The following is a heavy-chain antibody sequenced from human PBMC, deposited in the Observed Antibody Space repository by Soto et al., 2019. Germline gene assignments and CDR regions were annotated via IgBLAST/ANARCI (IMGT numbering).Heavy chain of an antibody. V-gene: IGHV4-39*01. Sequence: QLQLQAAGPGLVKPSETLSPTCIVSGDSISSSGSYWGWIRQPPGKGLEWIGSMYFNGSTYYNPSIKRRVTISVDTSKNHRSLKLPSMSAAATAMYYCARHGGTSGWYPRIYYYGMNVWGQGTTVTVSS. J-gene: IGHJ6*02. CDR2: MYFNGST. CDR1: GDSISSSGSY. CDR3: ARHGGTSGWYPRIYYYGMNV. D-gene: IGHD6-19*01.